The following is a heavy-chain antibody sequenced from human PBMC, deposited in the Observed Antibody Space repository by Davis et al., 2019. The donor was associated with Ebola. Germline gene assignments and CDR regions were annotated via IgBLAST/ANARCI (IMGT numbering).Heavy chain of an antibody. CDR3: ARYTPASDAFDI. Sequence: ASVKVSCKASGYTFTGYYMHWVRQAPGQGLEWMGWINPNSGGTNYAQKFQGRVTMTRDTSISTAYMELSRLRSDDTAVYYCARYTPASDAFDIWGQGTMVTVSS. CDR1: GYTFTGYY. D-gene: IGHD2-2*02. V-gene: IGHV1-2*02. CDR2: INPNSGGT. J-gene: IGHJ3*02.